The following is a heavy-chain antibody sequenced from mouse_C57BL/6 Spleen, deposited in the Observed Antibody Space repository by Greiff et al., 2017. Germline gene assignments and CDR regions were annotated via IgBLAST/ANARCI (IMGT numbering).Heavy chain of an antibody. CDR3: ARGDYEGLPYFDY. Sequence: EVQLQPSGPEPVKPGASVVISCQASGFSITGLYFTRVKPSPEKGLEWIGENNPSTGGTTYDQKFKAKATLTVDKASSTANMQLKCLTSEDSAVYYCARGDYEGLPYFDYWGQGTTLTVSS. CDR1: GFSITGLY. D-gene: IGHD2-4*01. V-gene: IGHV1-42*01. J-gene: IGHJ2*01. CDR2: NNPSTGGT.